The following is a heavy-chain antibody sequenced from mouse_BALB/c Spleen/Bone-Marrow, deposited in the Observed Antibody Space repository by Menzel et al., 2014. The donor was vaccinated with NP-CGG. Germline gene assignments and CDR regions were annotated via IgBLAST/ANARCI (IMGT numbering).Heavy chain of an antibody. CDR3: ARYYYGYYFDY. Sequence: VQLQQSGAELVKPGASVKLSCTASGFNIKDTYMHWVKQRPEQGLEWIGRIDPANGNTKYDPKFQGKATITADTSSNTAYLQLSSLASEDTAVYYCARYYYGYYFDYWGQGTTLTVSS. J-gene: IGHJ2*01. D-gene: IGHD1-2*01. CDR1: GFNIKDTY. CDR2: IDPANGNT. V-gene: IGHV14-3*02.